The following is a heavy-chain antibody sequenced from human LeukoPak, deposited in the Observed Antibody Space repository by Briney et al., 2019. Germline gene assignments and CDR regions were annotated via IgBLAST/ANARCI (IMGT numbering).Heavy chain of an antibody. J-gene: IGHJ6*02. V-gene: IGHV3-74*01. CDR3: ASDGAYAMAV. D-gene: IGHD1-26*01. CDR2: ANNDASRT. CDR1: GSAFSRTW. Sequence: GGSLRLSCAASGSAFSRTWIHWVRQAPGKGLVWVSHANNDASRTTYADSVRGRFTISRDNAKNTVSLQMNSLRAVDTGVYYCASDGAYAMAVWGQGTTVTVSS.